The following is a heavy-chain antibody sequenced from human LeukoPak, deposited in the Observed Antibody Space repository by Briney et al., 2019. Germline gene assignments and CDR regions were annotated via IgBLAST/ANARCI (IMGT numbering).Heavy chain of an antibody. CDR3: ARVPVSGPGARFDY. J-gene: IGHJ4*02. Sequence: ASVKVSCKASGYTFTSFGITWVRRPPGKGLRWMGWISAYNVNTNDAQKLQGRVTMTTDTSTTTAYMELRSLRSDDTAVYYCARVPVSGPGARFDYWGQGTLVTVSS. D-gene: IGHD4-11*01. CDR2: ISAYNVNT. V-gene: IGHV1-18*01. CDR1: GYTFTSFG.